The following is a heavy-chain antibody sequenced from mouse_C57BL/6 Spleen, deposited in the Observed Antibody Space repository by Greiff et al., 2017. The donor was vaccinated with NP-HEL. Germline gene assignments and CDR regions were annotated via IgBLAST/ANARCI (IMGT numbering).Heavy chain of an antibody. CDR3: TRVEGFFDY. CDR2: ISSGGDYI. J-gene: IGHJ2*01. V-gene: IGHV5-9-1*02. CDR1: GFTFSSYA. Sequence: EVKVVESGEGLVKPGGSLKLSCAASGFTFSSYAMSWVRQTPEKRLEWVAYISSGGDYIYYADTVKGRFTISRDNARNTLYLQMSSLKSDDTAMYYCTRVEGFFDYWGQGTTLTVSS.